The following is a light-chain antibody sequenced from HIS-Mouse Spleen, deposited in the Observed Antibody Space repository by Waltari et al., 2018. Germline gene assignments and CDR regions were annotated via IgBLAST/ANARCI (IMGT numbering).Light chain of an antibody. CDR3: QAWDSSYSV. CDR2: QDS. V-gene: IGLV3-1*01. Sequence: SYELTQPPSVSVSPGQTASITCSGDNLGDKYACWYQQKPGQSPVLVIYQDSKRPSGIPERFSGYNSGNTATLTISGTQAMDEADYYCQAWDSSYSVFGGGTKLTVL. J-gene: IGLJ2*01. CDR1: NLGDKY.